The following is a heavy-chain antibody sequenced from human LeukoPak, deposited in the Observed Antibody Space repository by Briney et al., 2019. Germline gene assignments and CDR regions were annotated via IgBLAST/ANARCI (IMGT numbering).Heavy chain of an antibody. Sequence: GGSLRLSCAASGFAFSSYTMGWVRQAPGKGLEWVSAISGSGGSTYYADSVKGRFTISRDNSKNTLYVQMNSLRAEDTAVYYCAKKTSYCGGDCYPDYFDHWGQGTLVTVSS. CDR3: AKKTSYCGGDCYPDYFDH. CDR2: ISGSGGST. D-gene: IGHD2-21*02. J-gene: IGHJ4*02. V-gene: IGHV3-23*01. CDR1: GFAFSSYT.